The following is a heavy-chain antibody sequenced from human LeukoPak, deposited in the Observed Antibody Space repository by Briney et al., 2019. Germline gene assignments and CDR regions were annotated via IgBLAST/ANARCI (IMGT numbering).Heavy chain of an antibody. CDR3: ARGREMATLYYFDY. Sequence: GASVKVSCKASGGTFISYAISWVRQAPGQGLEWMGGIIPIFGTANYAQKFQGRVTITADESTSTAYIELSSLRSEDTAVYYCARGREMATLYYFDYWGQGTLVTVSS. D-gene: IGHD5-24*01. CDR1: GGTFISYA. V-gene: IGHV1-69*13. J-gene: IGHJ4*02. CDR2: IIPIFGTA.